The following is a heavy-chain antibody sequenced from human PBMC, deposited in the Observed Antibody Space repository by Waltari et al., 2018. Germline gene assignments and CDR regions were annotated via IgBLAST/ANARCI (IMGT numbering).Heavy chain of an antibody. V-gene: IGHV4-4*07. CDR2: IYTSGST. J-gene: IGHJ3*02. D-gene: IGHD3-3*01. Sequence: QVQLQESGPGLVKPSETLSLTCTVSGGSISSYYWRWIRQPAGKGLEWIGRIYTSGSTNYNPSLKSRVTMSVDTSKNQFSLKLSSVTAADTAVYYCARVYYDFWSGYNDAFDIWGQGTMVTVSS. CDR3: ARVYYDFWSGYNDAFDI. CDR1: GGSISSYY.